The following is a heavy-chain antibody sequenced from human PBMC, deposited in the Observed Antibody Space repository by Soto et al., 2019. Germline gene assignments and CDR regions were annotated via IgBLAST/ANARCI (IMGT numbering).Heavy chain of an antibody. CDR1: GYTFTSYG. Sequence: ASVKVSCKASGYTFTSYGVSWVRQAPGQGLEWMGWIRAYTGYTNYAQKFQGRVTLTTDTSTSTAYMELRSPISDDTAVYYCARRQAALYDPLHIWAQGTMVPVSS. D-gene: IGHD2-15*01. J-gene: IGHJ3*02. CDR3: ARRQAALYDPLHI. CDR2: IRAYTGYT. V-gene: IGHV1-18*04.